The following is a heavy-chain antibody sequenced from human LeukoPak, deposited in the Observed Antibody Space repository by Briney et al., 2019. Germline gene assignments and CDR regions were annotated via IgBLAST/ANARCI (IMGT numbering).Heavy chain of an antibody. D-gene: IGHD2-2*01. J-gene: IGHJ6*02. CDR2: IWYDGSNK. CDR1: GFTFSSYG. Sequence: GGSLRLSCAASGFTFSSYGMHWVRQAPGKGLEWVAVIWYDGSNKYYADSVKGRFTISRDNSKNTLYLQMNSLRAEDTAVYYCARDIVVPAAIPYYYYGMDVWGQGTTATVSS. V-gene: IGHV3-33*01. CDR3: ARDIVVPAAIPYYYYGMDV.